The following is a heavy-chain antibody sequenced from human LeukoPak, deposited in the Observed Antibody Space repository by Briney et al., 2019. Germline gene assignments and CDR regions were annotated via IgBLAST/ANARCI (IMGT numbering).Heavy chain of an antibody. Sequence: ASVKVSCKASGGTFSSYGISWVRQAPGQGLEWMGGIIPIFGTPNYAQKFQGRVTITADESTSTAYMELSGLTSEDTATYYCARGRWTDVARGSYYFDYWGQGTLVSVST. CDR1: GGTFSSYG. CDR2: IIPIFGTP. CDR3: ARGRWTDVARGSYYFDY. D-gene: IGHD3-10*01. V-gene: IGHV1-69*13. J-gene: IGHJ4*02.